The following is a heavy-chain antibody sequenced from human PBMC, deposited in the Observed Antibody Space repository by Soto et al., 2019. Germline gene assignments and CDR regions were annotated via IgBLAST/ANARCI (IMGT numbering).Heavy chain of an antibody. CDR3: ARDQQWLVPSYFDY. D-gene: IGHD6-19*01. Sequence: ASVKVSCKASGYTFTSYAMHWVRQAPGQRLEWMGWINAGNGNTKYSQKFQGRVTITRDTSASTAYMELSSLRSEDTAVYYCARDQQWLVPSYFDYWGQGTLVTVSS. CDR2: INAGNGNT. J-gene: IGHJ4*02. CDR1: GYTFTSYA. V-gene: IGHV1-3*01.